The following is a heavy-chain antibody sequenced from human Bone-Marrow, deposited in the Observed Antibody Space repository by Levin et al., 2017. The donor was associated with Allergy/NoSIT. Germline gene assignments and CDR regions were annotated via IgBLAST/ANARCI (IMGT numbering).Heavy chain of an antibody. D-gene: IGHD3-16*01. CDR2: ISGSGNTV. CDR3: AQDRHVAVSLFHI. V-gene: IGHV3-48*03. J-gene: IGHJ3*02. CDR1: GFSFNTYE. Sequence: GGSLRLSCIASGFSFNTYEMNWVRQAPGKGLEWISYISGSGNTVYYADSVKGRFTISRDNARNSLYLHMNSLRPEDTAVYYCAQDRHVAVSLFHIWGQGTTVIVSS.